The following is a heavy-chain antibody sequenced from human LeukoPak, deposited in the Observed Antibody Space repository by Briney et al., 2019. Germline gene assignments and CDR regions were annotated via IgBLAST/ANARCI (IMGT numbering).Heavy chain of an antibody. CDR1: GFTFSTYP. D-gene: IGHD1-26*01. Sequence: GGSLRLSCAASGFTFSTYPMYWVRQAPRRGPEYVSGINNNGDRTYYAKSVKGRFTISRDNSKNTLYLQVGSLRAEDMAVYYCARGGLVGPTPYLDSWGQGTLVTVSS. J-gene: IGHJ4*02. CDR2: INNNGDRT. V-gene: IGHV3-64*01. CDR3: ARGGLVGPTPYLDS.